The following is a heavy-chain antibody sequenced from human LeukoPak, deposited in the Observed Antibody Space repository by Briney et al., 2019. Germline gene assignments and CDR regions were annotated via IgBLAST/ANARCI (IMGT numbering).Heavy chain of an antibody. D-gene: IGHD6-19*01. CDR2: ISAYNGNT. CDR1: GYTFTGYY. J-gene: IGHJ4*02. V-gene: IGHV1-18*04. Sequence: ASVKVSCKASGYTFTGYYMHWVRQAPGQGLEWMGWISAYNGNTNYAQKLQGRVTMTTDTSTSTAYMELRSLRSDDTAVYYCAREGYSSGWRYFDYWGQGTLVTVSS. CDR3: AREGYSSGWRYFDY.